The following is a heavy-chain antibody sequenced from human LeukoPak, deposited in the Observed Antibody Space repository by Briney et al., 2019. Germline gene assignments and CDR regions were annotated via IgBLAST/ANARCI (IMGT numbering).Heavy chain of an antibody. CDR1: GYTFTSYG. CDR3: ARVHPITLVVPAAMDFDY. D-gene: IGHD2-2*01. Sequence: ASVKVSCKASGYTFTSYGISWVRQATGQGLEWMGWMNPNSGNTGYAQKFQGRVTMTRNTSISTAYMELSSLRSEDTAVYYCARVHPITLVVPAAMDFDYWGQGTLVTVSS. V-gene: IGHV1-8*02. CDR2: MNPNSGNT. J-gene: IGHJ4*02.